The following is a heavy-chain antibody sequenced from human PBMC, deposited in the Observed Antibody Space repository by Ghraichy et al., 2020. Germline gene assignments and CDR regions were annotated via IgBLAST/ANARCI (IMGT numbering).Heavy chain of an antibody. CDR1: GFTFSSHW. Sequence: GGSLRLSCAASGFTFSSHWMSWVRQAPGKGLEWVANIKQDGSEKYYVDSVKGRFTISRDNAKNSLYLQMNSLRVEDTAVYYCARDHDYSGYYSKLFDYWGQGSLVTVSS. J-gene: IGHJ4*02. CDR2: IKQDGSEK. CDR3: ARDHDYSGYYSKLFDY. D-gene: IGHD3-22*01. V-gene: IGHV3-7*01.